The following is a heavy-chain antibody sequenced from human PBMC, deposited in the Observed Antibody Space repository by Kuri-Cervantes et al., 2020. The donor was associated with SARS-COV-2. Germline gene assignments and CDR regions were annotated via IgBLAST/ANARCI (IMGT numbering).Heavy chain of an antibody. CDR3: ARGREGVVPATILGLGYFLYFSMDV. D-gene: IGHD2-2*01. J-gene: IGHJ6*03. V-gene: IGHV4-34*01. CDR2: INHSGST. CDR1: GGSFSGYY. Sequence: GSLRLACAVFGGSFSGYYWSCIRQSPGKGLEWIGKINHSGSTNYNPSLSSRVTISVDMSKSQFSLRLSAVTAADTAMYYCARGREGVVPATILGLGYFLYFSMDVWGKGTSVTVSS.